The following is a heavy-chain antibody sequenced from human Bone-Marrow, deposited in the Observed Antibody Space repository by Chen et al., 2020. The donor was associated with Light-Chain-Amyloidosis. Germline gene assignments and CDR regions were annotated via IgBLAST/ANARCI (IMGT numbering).Heavy chain of an antibody. CDR1: GGSMSSYH. V-gene: IGHV4-59*01. D-gene: IGHD5-18*01. CDR3: ARDNREYSDGYSGSDYYYYYGMDV. J-gene: IGHJ6*02. CDR2: IYYSAST. Sequence: QVQLQEPGAGLVKHSVTLSLTRTVRGGSMSSYHLSWIRQTSGKGLEWIGYIYYSASTNYNPSLKSRVTISVDTSKNQFSLKLSSVTAADTAVYYCARDNREYSDGYSGSDYYYYYGMDVWGQGTTVTVSS.